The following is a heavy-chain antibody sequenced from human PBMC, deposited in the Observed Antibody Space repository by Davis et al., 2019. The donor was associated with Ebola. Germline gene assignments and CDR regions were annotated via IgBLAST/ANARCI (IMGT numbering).Heavy chain of an antibody. J-gene: IGHJ4*02. V-gene: IGHV3-48*01. CDR1: GFTFSSYS. CDR2: ISSSSTTK. Sequence: PGGSLRLSCAASGFTFSSYSMNWVRQAPGRGLEWVSYISSSSTTKYYADSVKGRFTISRDNAKNSLYLQMNSLRAEDTAVYYCACGNYYGSGSYRDWGQGTLVTVSS. CDR3: ACGNYYGSGSYRD. D-gene: IGHD3-10*01.